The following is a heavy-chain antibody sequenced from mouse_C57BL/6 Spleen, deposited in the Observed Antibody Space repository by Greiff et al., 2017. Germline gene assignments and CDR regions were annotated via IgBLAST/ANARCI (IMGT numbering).Heavy chain of an antibody. D-gene: IGHD1-1*01. J-gene: IGHJ4*01. Sequence: VQLQQPGAELVMPGASVKLSCKASGYTFTSYWMHWVKQRPGQGLEWIGEIDPSDSYTNYNQKFKGKSTLTVDKSSSTAYMQLSSLTSEDSAVYYCAREGGNYYGSSYEKDYWGQGTSVTVSS. V-gene: IGHV1-69*01. CDR2: IDPSDSYT. CDR1: GYTFTSYW. CDR3: AREGGNYYGSSYEKDY.